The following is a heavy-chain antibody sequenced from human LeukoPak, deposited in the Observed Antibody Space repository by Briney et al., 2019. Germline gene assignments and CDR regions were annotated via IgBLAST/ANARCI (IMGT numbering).Heavy chain of an antibody. J-gene: IGHJ5*02. CDR1: GFTVSSNY. CDR3: ARAMPNDNWFDP. D-gene: IGHD2-2*01. CDR2: IYSGGST. Sequence: PGGSLRLSCAASGFTVSSNYMSWVRQAPGKGLEWVSIIYSGGSTFYADSVKGRFTISRDNAKNTLYLQMNSLRAEDTAVYYCARAMPNDNWFDPWGQGSLVTVSS. V-gene: IGHV3-53*01.